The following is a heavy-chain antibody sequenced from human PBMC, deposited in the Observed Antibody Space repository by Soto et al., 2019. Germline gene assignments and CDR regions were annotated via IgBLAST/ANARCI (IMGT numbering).Heavy chain of an antibody. V-gene: IGHV1-69*13. D-gene: IGHD3-22*01. CDR2: IIPIFGTA. CDR1: GGTFSSYA. J-gene: IGHJ2*01. CDR3: ARSGLLLPGWYFDL. Sequence: GASVKVSCKASGGTFSSYAISWVRQAPGQGLEWMGGIIPIFGTANYAQKFQGRVTITADESTSTAYMELRSLRSDDTAVYYCARSGLLLPGWYFDLWGRGTLVTVSS.